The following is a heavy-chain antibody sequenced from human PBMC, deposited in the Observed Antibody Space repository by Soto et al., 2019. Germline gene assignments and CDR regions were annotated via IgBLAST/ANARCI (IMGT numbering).Heavy chain of an antibody. D-gene: IGHD6-6*01. V-gene: IGHV4-30-4*08. CDR3: GSSSEGDYYYGMDV. J-gene: IGHJ6*02. Sequence: SETLSLTCTVSGGSISSGGYYWSWIRQHPGKGLEWIGYIYYSGSTYYNPSLKSRVTISVDTSKNQFSLKLSSVTAADTAVYYCGSSSEGDYYYGMDVWGQGTTVTVSS. CDR2: IYYSGST. CDR1: GGSISSGGYY.